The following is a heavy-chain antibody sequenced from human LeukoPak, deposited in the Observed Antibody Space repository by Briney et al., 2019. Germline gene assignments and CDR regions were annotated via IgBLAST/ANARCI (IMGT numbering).Heavy chain of an antibody. CDR3: AREVDFWSGFQGYFEY. CDR2: ISSSGSTI. J-gene: IGHJ4*02. Sequence: RSGGSLRLSCAASGFTFSSYEMNWVRQAPGKGLEWVSYISSSGSTIYYADSVKGRFTISRDNAKNSLYLQMNSLRAEDTAVYYCAREVDFWSGFQGYFEYWGQGTLLTVSS. D-gene: IGHD3-3*01. CDR1: GFTFSSYE. V-gene: IGHV3-48*03.